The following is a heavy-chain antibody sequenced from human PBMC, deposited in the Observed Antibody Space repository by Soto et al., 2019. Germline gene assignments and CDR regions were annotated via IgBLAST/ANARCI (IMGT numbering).Heavy chain of an antibody. Sequence: EPLSLTCAVYGGCANGYYWNWIRQPPGKGLEWIEEINHTGGTHYNPSLKSRVTMSVDTSKNQFSLRLSSVTAADTAIYYCATRITVFGLLIPPFDPWGQGTQVTVS. CDR1: GGCANGYY. V-gene: IGHV4-34*01. CDR2: INHTGGT. D-gene: IGHD3-3*01. J-gene: IGHJ5*02. CDR3: ATRITVFGLLIPPFDP.